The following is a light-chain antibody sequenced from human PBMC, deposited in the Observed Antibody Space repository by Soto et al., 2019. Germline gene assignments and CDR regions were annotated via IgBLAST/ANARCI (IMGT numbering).Light chain of an antibody. CDR1: SSDIGRYDY. CDR2: DVS. CDR3: CSYGGDRI. V-gene: IGLV2-14*01. Sequence: QSALTQPASVSGSPGQSITISCTGTSSDIGRYDYISWYQQHPGKAPKLMIYDVSNRPSGIANRFSGSKSGNTASLTISGLQAEDEADYYCCSYGGDRIFGGGTKLTVL. J-gene: IGLJ2*01.